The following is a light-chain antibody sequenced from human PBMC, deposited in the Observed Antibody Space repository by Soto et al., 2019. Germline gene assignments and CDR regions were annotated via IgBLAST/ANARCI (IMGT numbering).Light chain of an antibody. CDR3: ETWDSNTRV. J-gene: IGLJ1*01. Sequence: QLVLTQSSSASASLGSSVKLTCTLSSGHSSYIIAWHQQQPGKAPRYLMKLEGSGSYNKGSGVPDRFSGSSSGADRYLTISNLQLEDEADYYCETWDSNTRVFGTGTKLTVL. CDR1: SGHSSYI. V-gene: IGLV4-60*02. CDR2: LEGSGSY.